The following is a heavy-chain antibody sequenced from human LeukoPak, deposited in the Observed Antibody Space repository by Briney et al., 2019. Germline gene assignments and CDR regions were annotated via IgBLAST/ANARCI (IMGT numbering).Heavy chain of an antibody. CDR3: ARENTAMVTGDYYYYMDV. CDR2: ITSSSSYI. V-gene: IGHV3-21*06. J-gene: IGHJ6*03. CDR1: GFTFSSYN. D-gene: IGHD5-18*01. Sequence: PGGSLRLSCAASGFTFSSYNMNWVRQAPGKGPEWVSSITSSSSYIYYADSVKGRFTISRDNAKNSLYLQMDSLRVEDTAVYYCARENTAMVTGDYYYYMDVWGKGTTVTISS.